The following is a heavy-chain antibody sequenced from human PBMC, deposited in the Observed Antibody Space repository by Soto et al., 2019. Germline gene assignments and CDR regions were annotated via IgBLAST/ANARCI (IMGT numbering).Heavy chain of an antibody. J-gene: IGHJ4*02. D-gene: IGHD2-15*01. CDR1: GGSISSGDYY. Sequence: SETLSLTCTVSGGSISSGDYYWSWIRQPPGKGLEWIGYIYYSGNIYYNPSLKSRVTISLDTSKTQFSLKLSSVTAADTAVYYCAKKNVVVLGEYGFLWGQGTLLTVSS. CDR2: IYYSGNI. V-gene: IGHV4-30-4*01. CDR3: AKKNVVVLGEYGFL.